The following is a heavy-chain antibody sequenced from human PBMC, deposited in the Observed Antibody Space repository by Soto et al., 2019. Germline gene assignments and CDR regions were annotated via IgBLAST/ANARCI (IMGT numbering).Heavy chain of an antibody. CDR2: IKQDGSEK. V-gene: IGHV3-7*03. CDR3: ARDSSGWYGWDAFDI. J-gene: IGHJ3*02. Sequence: GGSLRLSCAASGFTFSSYWMSWVRQAPGKGLEWVANIKQDGSEKYQVDSVKGRFTISRDNAKNSLNLQVNSLRAEDTAVYYCARDSSGWYGWDAFDIWGQGTMVTVSS. D-gene: IGHD6-19*01. CDR1: GFTFSSYW.